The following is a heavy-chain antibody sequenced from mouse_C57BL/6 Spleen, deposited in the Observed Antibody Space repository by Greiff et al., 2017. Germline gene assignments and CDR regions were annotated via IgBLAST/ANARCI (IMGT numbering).Heavy chain of an antibody. J-gene: IGHJ4*01. CDR3: ARSPDYDPYYYAMDY. CDR2: INPSSGYT. CDR1: GYTFTSYT. D-gene: IGHD2-4*01. Sequence: VQLQQSGAELARPGASVKMSCKASGYTFTSYTMHWVKQRPGQGLEWIGYINPSSGYTKYNQKFKDKATLTADKSSSTAYMQLSSLTSEDSAVYYCARSPDYDPYYYAMDYWGQGTSVTVSS. V-gene: IGHV1-4*01.